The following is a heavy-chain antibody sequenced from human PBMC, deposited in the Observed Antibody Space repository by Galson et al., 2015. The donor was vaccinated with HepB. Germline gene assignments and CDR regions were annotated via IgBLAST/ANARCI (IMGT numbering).Heavy chain of an antibody. CDR2: IYPGDSDT. V-gene: IGHV5-51*01. J-gene: IGHJ3*02. CDR1: GYSFTTYW. CDR3: ARLIAVAGTPDAFDI. Sequence: QSGAEVKKLGESLKISCRGSGYSFTTYWIGWVRQMPGKGLEWMGIIYPGDSDTRYSPSFQGQVTISADKSISTAYLQWSSLKASDTAMYYCARLIAVAGTPDAFDIWGQGTMVTVSS. D-gene: IGHD6-19*01.